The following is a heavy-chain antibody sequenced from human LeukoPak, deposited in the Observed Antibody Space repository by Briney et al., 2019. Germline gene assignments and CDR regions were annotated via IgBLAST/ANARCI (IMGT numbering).Heavy chain of an antibody. D-gene: IGHD5-18*01. CDR3: AACGYSYGSSDYYYYYYMDV. CDR1: GGTFSSYA. J-gene: IGHJ6*03. V-gene: IGHV1-69*05. Sequence: SVKVSCKASGGTFSSYAISWVRQAPGQGLEWMGGIIPIFGTANYAQKFQGRVTITTDESTSTAYMELSSLRSEDTAVYYCAACGYSYGSSDYYYYYYMDVWGKGTTVTVSS. CDR2: IIPIFGTA.